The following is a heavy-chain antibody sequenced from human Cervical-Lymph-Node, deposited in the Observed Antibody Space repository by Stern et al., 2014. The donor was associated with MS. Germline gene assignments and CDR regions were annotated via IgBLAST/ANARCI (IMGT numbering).Heavy chain of an antibody. CDR1: GGSISSGGYY. CDR2: IHESGST. CDR3: ARLVGYGGYDNLNYFDY. Sequence: QLQLQESGPGLVKPSQTLSVTCTVSGGSISSGGYYWSWIRHHPGKGLEWIGNIHESGSTYYSPSLKSRVSIAADTSKNQFSLKVRSVTAADTAVYHCARLVGYGGYDNLNYFDYWGQGTLVTVSS. J-gene: IGHJ4*02. V-gene: IGHV4-31*03. D-gene: IGHD5-12*01.